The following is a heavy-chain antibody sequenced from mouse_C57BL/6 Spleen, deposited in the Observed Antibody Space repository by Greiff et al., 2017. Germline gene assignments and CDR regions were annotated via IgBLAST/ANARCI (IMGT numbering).Heavy chain of an antibody. V-gene: IGHV1-66*01. CDR1: GYSFTSYY. CDR3: AREDGHDGDFDY. D-gene: IGHD2-2*01. Sequence: VQLQQSGPELVKPGASVKISCKASGYSFTSYYIHWVKQRPGQGLEWIGWIYPGSGNTKYNEKFKGKATLTADTSSSTAYMQLSSLTSEDSAVYYCAREDGHDGDFDYWGQGTTLTVSS. CDR2: IYPGSGNT. J-gene: IGHJ2*01.